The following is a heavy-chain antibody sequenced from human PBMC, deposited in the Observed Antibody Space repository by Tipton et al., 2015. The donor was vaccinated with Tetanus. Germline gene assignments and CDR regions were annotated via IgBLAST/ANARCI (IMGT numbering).Heavy chain of an antibody. V-gene: IGHV4-34*01. CDR3: VANDGGLEHGQH. Sequence: TLSLTCAVYGGSFSGYYWSWVRQSPGKGLEWIGEINQSGSTNYNPYLKSRVTISVDTSKNQISLKLSSVTAADTAVYYCVANDGGLEHGQHWGQGTLVTVSS. CDR1: GGSFSGYY. J-gene: IGHJ1*01. D-gene: IGHD2-8*01. CDR2: INQSGST.